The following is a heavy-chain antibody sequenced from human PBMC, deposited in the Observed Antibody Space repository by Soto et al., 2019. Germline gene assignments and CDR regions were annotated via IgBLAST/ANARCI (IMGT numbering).Heavy chain of an antibody. CDR3: AKACFDFCSGAPLDY. Sequence: EVQLLESEGGLVQPGGSLRLSCAASGFTISSYAMSWVRQAPGKGLEWVSAISGSGGSTYYADSVKGRFTISRDNSKNTLYLQMNSLRAEDTAVYYCAKACFDFCSGAPLDYWGLGTLVTVSS. D-gene: IGHD3-3*01. CDR2: ISGSGGST. J-gene: IGHJ4*02. CDR1: GFTISSYA. V-gene: IGHV3-23*01.